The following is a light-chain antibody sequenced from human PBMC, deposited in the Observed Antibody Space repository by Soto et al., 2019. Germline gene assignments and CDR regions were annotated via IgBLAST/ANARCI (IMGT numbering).Light chain of an antibody. CDR1: QSVSSN. J-gene: IGKJ3*01. CDR3: QQYGRSPFT. CDR2: DAS. Sequence: EIVMTQSPDTLSVSPGERATLSCRASQSVSSNLAWYQQKPGQAPRLLIYDASTRAPGFPARFSGSGSGTEFTLTISSLQSEDFAVYYCQQYGRSPFTFGPGTKVDIK. V-gene: IGKV3-15*01.